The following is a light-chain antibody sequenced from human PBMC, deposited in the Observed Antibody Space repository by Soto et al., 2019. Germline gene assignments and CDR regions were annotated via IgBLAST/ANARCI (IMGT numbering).Light chain of an antibody. CDR3: MQALQTPRT. CDR2: LGS. J-gene: IGKJ1*01. CDR1: QSLLYTNGYNY. V-gene: IGKV2-28*01. Sequence: DIVMTQSPLSLPVSPGEPASLSCRSSQSLLYTNGYNYLDWYLQKPGQSPQLLIYLGSNRASGVPDRFSGSGSGTDFTLKISRVEAEDVGVYYCMQALQTPRTFGQGTKVEIK.